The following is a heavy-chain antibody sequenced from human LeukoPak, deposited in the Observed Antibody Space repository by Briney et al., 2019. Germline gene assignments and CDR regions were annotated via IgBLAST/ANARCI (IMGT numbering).Heavy chain of an antibody. CDR3: ARADRDGNKRFLD. D-gene: IGHD5-24*01. J-gene: IGHJ4*02. Sequence: TGGSLRPSCAASGFTFSSYSVIWARQAPGKGLEWVSYVSSSGTTTYYADSVKGRFTISRDNGKNLVSLQMNSLRDEDTAVYYCARADRDGNKRFLDWGQGTLVTVSS. CDR2: VSSSGTTT. V-gene: IGHV3-48*02. CDR1: GFTFSSYS.